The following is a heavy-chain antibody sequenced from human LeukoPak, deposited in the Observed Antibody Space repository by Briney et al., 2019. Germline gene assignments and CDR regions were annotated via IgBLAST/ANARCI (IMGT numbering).Heavy chain of an antibody. CDR3: AGGIAMIGAFDI. V-gene: IGHV1-2*02. J-gene: IGHJ3*02. CDR2: INPNSGGT. CDR1: GYTFTGDY. Sequence: ASVKVSCEASGYTFTGDYMHWVRQAPGQGREGMGWINPNSGGTNYAQKFQGRVTMTRDTSISTAYMELSRLRSDDTAVYYCAGGIAMIGAFDIWGQGTMVTVSS. D-gene: IGHD6-13*01.